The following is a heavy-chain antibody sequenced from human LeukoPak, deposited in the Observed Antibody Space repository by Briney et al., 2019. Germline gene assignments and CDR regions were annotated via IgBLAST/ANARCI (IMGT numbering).Heavy chain of an antibody. CDR1: GYPFNDYQ. CDR3: ARISLATMTTYYYYYSHYRDV. Sequence: ASVTVSCRASGYPFNDYQMHWVRQPPGQGLEGRGWINPNTEGKNYPQKFQGRVSITRDTPMNTPYMEVSSLRCGDRPVYYCARISLATMTTYYYYYSHYRDVWGKGTPVTVSS. J-gene: IGHJ6*03. D-gene: IGHD5-12*01. V-gene: IGHV1-2*02. CDR2: INPNTEGK.